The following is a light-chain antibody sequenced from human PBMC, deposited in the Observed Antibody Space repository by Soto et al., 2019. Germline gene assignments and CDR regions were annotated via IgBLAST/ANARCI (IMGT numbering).Light chain of an antibody. CDR1: QHIDTS. CDR2: AAS. V-gene: IGKV1-39*01. Sequence: DIQMTQAPSSPSASVGDRVTITSRASQHIDTSLNWYQQKPRNAPRLLIYAASSLQSGVPLRFSGSASGTDFTLAISSLQPEDFAPYYCQQSYSSPFTFGPGPTVYIK. CDR3: QQSYSSPFT. J-gene: IGKJ3*01.